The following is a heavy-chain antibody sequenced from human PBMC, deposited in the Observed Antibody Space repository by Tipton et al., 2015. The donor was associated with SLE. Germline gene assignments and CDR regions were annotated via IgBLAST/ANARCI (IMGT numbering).Heavy chain of an antibody. CDR1: GYSISSGYY. CDR2: IYHSGST. V-gene: IGHV4-38-2*01. Sequence: TLSLTCAVSGYSISSGYYWGWIRQPPGKGLEWIGSIYHSGSTYYNPSLKSRVTISVDTSKNQFSLKLNSVTAADAAAYYCARAGGGDSGWYGYWGQGTLVTVSS. J-gene: IGHJ4*02. CDR3: ARAGGGDSGWYGY. D-gene: IGHD6-19*01.